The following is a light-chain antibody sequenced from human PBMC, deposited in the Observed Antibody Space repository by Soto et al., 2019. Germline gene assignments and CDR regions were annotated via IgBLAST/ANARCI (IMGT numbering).Light chain of an antibody. CDR3: QQYGTSTGVT. J-gene: IGKJ3*01. V-gene: IGKV3-20*01. CDR2: GTS. Sequence: ENVLTQSPGTLSLSPGERATLSCRASQTVSTKYVAWYQQKPSQAPRLLIYGTSSRATGIPDRFSGSGSGTDFMLTISRLEPEDFAVYYCQQYGTSTGVTFGPGTKLDIK. CDR1: QTVSTKY.